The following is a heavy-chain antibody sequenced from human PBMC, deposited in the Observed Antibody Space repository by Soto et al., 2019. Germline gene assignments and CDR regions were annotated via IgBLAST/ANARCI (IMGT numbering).Heavy chain of an antibody. CDR1: GFSLSTSGVG. D-gene: IGHD3-22*01. J-gene: IGHJ4*02. Sequence: QITLKESGPTLVKPTQTLTLTCTFSGFSLSTSGVGVGWIRQPPGKDLEWLALIYWNDDKRYSPSLKSRLTISKDTAKNQMVPTMTNMAPVDTATYYCAHADPNWVDDSSGYYPGWGQGTLVTVSS. CDR2: IYWNDDK. V-gene: IGHV2-5*01. CDR3: AHADPNWVDDSSGYYPG.